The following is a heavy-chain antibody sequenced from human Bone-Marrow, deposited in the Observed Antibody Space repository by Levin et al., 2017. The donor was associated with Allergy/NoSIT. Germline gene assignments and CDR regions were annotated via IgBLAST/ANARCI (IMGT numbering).Heavy chain of an antibody. J-gene: IGHJ4*02. Sequence: SQTLSLTCTVSGGSISSSSYYWGWIRQPPGKGLEWIGSIYYSGSTYYNPSLKSRVTISVDTSKNQFSLKLSSVTAADTAVYYCARGTGYSSGWSQGAHKVYFDYWGQGTLVTVSS. CDR1: GGSISSSSYY. V-gene: IGHV4-39*01. D-gene: IGHD6-19*01. CDR3: ARGTGYSSGWSQGAHKVYFDY. CDR2: IYYSGST.